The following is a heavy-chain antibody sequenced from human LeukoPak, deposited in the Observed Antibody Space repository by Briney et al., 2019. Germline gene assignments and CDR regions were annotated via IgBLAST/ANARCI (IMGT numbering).Heavy chain of an antibody. CDR2: IYPGDSDT. CDR3: SLIYYDSSGYHGAFDY. Sequence: GESLKISCKGSGYSFTSYWIGWVRQMPGKGLEWMGIIYPGDSDTRYSPSFQGQVTISADKSISTAYLQWSSLKASDTAMYYCSLIYYDSSGYHGAFDYWGQGTLVTVSS. CDR1: GYSFTSYW. J-gene: IGHJ4*02. V-gene: IGHV5-51*01. D-gene: IGHD3-22*01.